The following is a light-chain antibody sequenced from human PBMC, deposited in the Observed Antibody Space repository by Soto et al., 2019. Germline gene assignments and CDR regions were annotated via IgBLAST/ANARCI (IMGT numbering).Light chain of an antibody. Sequence: QSVLTQPPSVSGAPGQRVTISCTGRNSNIGAGYDVHWYQQVPGTATKLLIYGNSNRPSGVPDRFSGSTSGTSASLPITGLQAEHDRDYYCQSYDSSLTARVFGGGTKLTLL. CDR2: GNS. CDR3: QSYDSSLTARV. J-gene: IGLJ3*02. CDR1: NSNIGAGYD. V-gene: IGLV1-40*01.